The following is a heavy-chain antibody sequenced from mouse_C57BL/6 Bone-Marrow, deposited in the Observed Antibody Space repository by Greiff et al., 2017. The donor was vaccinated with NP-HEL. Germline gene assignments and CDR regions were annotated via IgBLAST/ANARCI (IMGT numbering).Heavy chain of an antibody. CDR3: ARSDGSSWYFDV. V-gene: IGHV1-59*01. J-gene: IGHJ1*03. Sequence: QVQLQQPGAELVRPGPSVKLSCKASGYTFTSYWMHWVKQRPGQGLEWIGVIDPSDSYTNYNQKFKGKATLTVDTSSSTAYMQLSSLTSEDSAVYYCARSDGSSWYFDVWGTGTTVTVSS. CDR1: GYTFTSYW. CDR2: IDPSDSYT. D-gene: IGHD1-1*01.